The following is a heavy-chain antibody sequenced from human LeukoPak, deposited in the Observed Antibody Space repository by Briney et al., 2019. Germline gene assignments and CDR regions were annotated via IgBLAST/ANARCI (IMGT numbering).Heavy chain of an antibody. J-gene: IGHJ4*02. CDR2: IYHSGST. V-gene: IGHV4-38-2*02. Sequence: SETLSLTCTVSGYFISSGYYWGWIRQPPGKGLEWIGSIYHSGSTYYNPSLKSRVTISVDTSKNQFSLKLSSVTAADTAVYYCARGDIVVVPAASYSDYWGQGTLVTVSS. CDR1: GYFISSGYY. CDR3: ARGDIVVVPAASYSDY. D-gene: IGHD2-2*01.